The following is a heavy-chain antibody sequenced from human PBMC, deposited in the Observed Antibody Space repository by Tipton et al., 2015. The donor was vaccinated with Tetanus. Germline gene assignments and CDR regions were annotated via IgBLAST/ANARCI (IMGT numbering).Heavy chain of an antibody. J-gene: IGHJ4*02. CDR1: GYTFTTYG. CDR3: ARDRCSDVTCYFEMGG. V-gene: IGHV1-18*01. CDR2: ISAYNGNT. D-gene: IGHD2-15*01. Sequence: QVQLVQSGPEVKKPGASVRVSCKASGYTFTTYGISWVRQAPGQGLEWMGWISAYNGNTNYAQKLQGRVTMTTDTSTSTAYMELRSLRSDDTAVYYCARDRCSDVTCYFEMGGWGQGTLVTVSS.